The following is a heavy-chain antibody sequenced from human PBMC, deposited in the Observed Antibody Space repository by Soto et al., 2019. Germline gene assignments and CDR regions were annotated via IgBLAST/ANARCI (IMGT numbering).Heavy chain of an antibody. V-gene: IGHV1-69*08. Sequence: QVQLVQSGAEVKKPGSSVKVSCKASAGTFSSYTISWVRQAPGQGLEWLGRIIPIRGIANYAQKVQGRVTITEDKSTSTAYMELSSLKSEDTAVYYCARDMPGYSTWGQGTLVTVSS. J-gene: IGHJ5*02. D-gene: IGHD6-13*01. CDR3: ARDMPGYST. CDR1: AGTFSSYT. CDR2: IIPIRGIA.